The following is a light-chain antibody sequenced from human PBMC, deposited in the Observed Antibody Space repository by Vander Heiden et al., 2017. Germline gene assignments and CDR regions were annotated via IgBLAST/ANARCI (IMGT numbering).Light chain of an antibody. CDR2: RVS. CDR1: QSLQYDDGKAF. V-gene: IGKV2-29*03. CDR3: GQDVQLPWT. Sequence: DIVMTQTPLSLSVTPGQPASISCKSSQSLQYDDGKAFLYWFLQRPGQPPQLLIYRVSTRFSGVPDRFIGSGSGTDFTLEISRVEAEDVGVYYCGQDVQLPWTFGQGTKVEIK. J-gene: IGKJ1*01.